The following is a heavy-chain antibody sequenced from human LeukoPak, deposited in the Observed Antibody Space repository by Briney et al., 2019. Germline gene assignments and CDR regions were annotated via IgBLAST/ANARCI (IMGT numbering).Heavy chain of an antibody. CDR2: IWYDGSNK. D-gene: IGHD3-10*01. V-gene: IGHV3-33*01. Sequence: GGSLRLSCAASGFSFSSYGMHWVRQAPGKGLEWVAVIWYDGSNKYYADSVKGRFTISRDNSKNTLYLQMNSLRAEDTAVYYCARDGRGSYSGLYYYYYGMDVWGQGTTVTVSS. CDR1: GFSFSSYG. J-gene: IGHJ6*02. CDR3: ARDGRGSYSGLYYYYYGMDV.